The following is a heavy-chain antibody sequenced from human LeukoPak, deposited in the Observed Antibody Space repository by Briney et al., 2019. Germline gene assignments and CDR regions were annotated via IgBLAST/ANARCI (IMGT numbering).Heavy chain of an antibody. CDR1: GFVFSTFP. CDR2: VSGSGGHK. CDR3: AKGGASVTDEPDGDVVTTTLDGFDI. D-gene: IGHD4-17*01. Sequence: GGSLRLSCVAFGFVFSTFPMSWVRQAPGKGLEWVSGVSGSGGHKFYADSAKGRVTISRDNSKKTLYLQMSSLRADDTAVYYCAKGGASVTDEPDGDVVTTTLDGFDIWGHGTMVTVST. J-gene: IGHJ3*02. V-gene: IGHV3-23*01.